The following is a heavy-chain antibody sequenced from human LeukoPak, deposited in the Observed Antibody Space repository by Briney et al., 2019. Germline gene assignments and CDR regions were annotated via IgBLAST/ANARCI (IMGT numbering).Heavy chain of an antibody. CDR2: ISYDGSNK. J-gene: IGHJ4*02. V-gene: IGHV3-30*18. D-gene: IGHD3-10*01. CDR1: GFTFSSYG. Sequence: PGGPLRLSCAASGFTFSSYGMHWVRQAPGKGLEWVAVISYDGSNKYYADSVKGRFTISRDNSKNTLYLQMNSLRAEDTAVYYCAKEEWFGEFPGYWGQGTLVTVSS. CDR3: AKEEWFGEFPGY.